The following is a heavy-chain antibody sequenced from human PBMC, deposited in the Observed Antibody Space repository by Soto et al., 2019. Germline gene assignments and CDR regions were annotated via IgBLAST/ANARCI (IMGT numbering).Heavy chain of an antibody. V-gene: IGHV3-30*18. CDR2: RSDDGSRK. CDR3: AKTLFPLGRGELFVY. D-gene: IGHD3-10*01. Sequence: QVQLVESGRGVGQPGRSLRLSCAASGFTFNNYAMHWVRQAPGKGLDWVAMRSDDGSRKEYADSVKGRFTISRDSATNTLYLQIDSLRAEDTALYYCAKTLFPLGRGELFVYWGQGTPVTVSS. CDR1: GFTFNNYA. J-gene: IGHJ4*02.